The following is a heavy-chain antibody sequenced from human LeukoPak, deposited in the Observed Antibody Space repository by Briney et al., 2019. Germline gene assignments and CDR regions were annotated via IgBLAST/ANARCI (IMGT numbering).Heavy chain of an antibody. CDR2: IYYGGTT. CDR3: TRGGATVTDY. D-gene: IGHD4-17*01. Sequence: SETLSLTCTVSGGSINDDGYYWSWIRQLPGKGLEWIGHIYYGGTTEYNPSLESRITISVATSKTQFSLKLNSVTAADTAVYYCTRGGATVTDYWGQETLVTVTS. CDR1: GGSINDDGYY. J-gene: IGHJ4*02. V-gene: IGHV4-31*03.